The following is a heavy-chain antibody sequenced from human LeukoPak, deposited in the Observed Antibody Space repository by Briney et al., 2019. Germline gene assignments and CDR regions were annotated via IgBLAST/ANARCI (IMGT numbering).Heavy chain of an antibody. CDR3: AKAPPLYYYDSSGYSREFDY. Sequence: GGSLRLSCAASGFTFSSYAMSWVRQAPGKGLEWVSAISGSGGSTYYADSVKGLFTISRDNSKNTLYLQMNSLRAEDTAVYYCAKAPPLYYYDSSGYSREFDYWGQGTLVTVSS. V-gene: IGHV3-23*01. CDR1: GFTFSSYA. J-gene: IGHJ4*02. D-gene: IGHD3-22*01. CDR2: ISGSGGST.